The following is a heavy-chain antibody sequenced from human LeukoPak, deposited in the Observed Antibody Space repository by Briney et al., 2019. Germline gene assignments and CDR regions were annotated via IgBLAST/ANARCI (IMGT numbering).Heavy chain of an antibody. Sequence: GGSLRLSCAASGFTFSSYEMNWVRQAPGKGLEWVANIKQDGSEKYYVDSVKGRFTISRDNAKNSLYLQMNSLRAEDTAVYYCARISHWNVLAWGQGTLVTVSS. D-gene: IGHD1-1*01. CDR3: ARISHWNVLA. CDR1: GFTFSSYE. CDR2: IKQDGSEK. V-gene: IGHV3-7*01. J-gene: IGHJ5*02.